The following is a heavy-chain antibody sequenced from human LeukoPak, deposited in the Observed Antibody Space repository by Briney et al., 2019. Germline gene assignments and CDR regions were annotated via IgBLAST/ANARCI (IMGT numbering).Heavy chain of an antibody. Sequence: ASVKVSCKASGYTFTGYCMHWVRQAPGQGLEWMGWINPNSGGTNYAQKFQGRVTMTRDTSISTAYMELSRLRSDDTAVYYCARATIYWGPQSDYYFDYWGQGTLVTVSS. CDR2: INPNSGGT. V-gene: IGHV1-2*02. J-gene: IGHJ4*02. CDR1: GYTFTGYC. D-gene: IGHD7-27*01. CDR3: ARATIYWGPQSDYYFDY.